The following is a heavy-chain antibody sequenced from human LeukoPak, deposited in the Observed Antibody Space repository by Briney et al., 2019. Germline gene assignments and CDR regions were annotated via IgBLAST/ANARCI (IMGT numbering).Heavy chain of an antibody. CDR2: ISAYNGNT. CDR3: ARGSGIIVGANDFDY. D-gene: IGHD1-26*01. V-gene: IGHV1-18*01. CDR1: GYTFTSYG. J-gene: IGHJ4*02. Sequence: ASVKVSCKASGYTFTSYGISWVRQAPGQGLEWMGWISAYNGNTNYAQELQGRVTMTTDTSTSTAYMELRSLRSDDTAVYYCARGSGIIVGANDFDYWGQGTLVTVSS.